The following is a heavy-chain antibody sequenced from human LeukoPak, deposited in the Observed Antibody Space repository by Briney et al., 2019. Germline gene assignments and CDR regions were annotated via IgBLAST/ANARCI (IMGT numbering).Heavy chain of an antibody. Sequence: GGSLRLSCAASGFTFSSYAMSWVRQAPGKGLEWVSAISGSGGSTYYADSVKGRFTISRDNSKNTLYLQMNSLRAEDTAVYYCARDQYYDSSGPLGYWGQGTLVTVSS. CDR3: ARDQYYDSSGPLGY. CDR2: ISGSGGST. J-gene: IGHJ4*02. V-gene: IGHV3-23*01. D-gene: IGHD3-22*01. CDR1: GFTFSSYA.